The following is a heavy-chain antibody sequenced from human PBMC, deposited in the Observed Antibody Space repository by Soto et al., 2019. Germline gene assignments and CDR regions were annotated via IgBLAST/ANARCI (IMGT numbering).Heavy chain of an antibody. CDR3: ARARWYDAFNV. J-gene: IGHJ3*01. CDR1: GFYMRSGND. V-gene: IGHV4-38-2*01. Sequence: SATLSLTCAVPGFYMRSGNDWWWIRKHPGKGLEWIGSVYHGGNTYYNPSLKSRVSISIDLSKNQFSLKLTSVTAADTAAYYCARARWYDAFNVWGQGKVVTVS. CDR2: VYHGGNT. D-gene: IGHD2-15*01.